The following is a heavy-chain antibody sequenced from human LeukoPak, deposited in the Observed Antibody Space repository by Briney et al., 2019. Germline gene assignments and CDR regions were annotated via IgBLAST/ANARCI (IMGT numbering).Heavy chain of an antibody. V-gene: IGHV1-46*01. CDR1: GYTFTSYY. CDR3: ARAAMVRGPFDY. Sequence: ASVKVSCKASGYTFTSYYMHWVRQAPGQGLEWMGIINPSGGSTSYAQKFQGRVTMTRDTSTRTVYMELSSLRPEDTAVYYCARAAMVRGPFDYWGQGTLVTVSS. D-gene: IGHD3-10*01. J-gene: IGHJ4*02. CDR2: INPSGGST.